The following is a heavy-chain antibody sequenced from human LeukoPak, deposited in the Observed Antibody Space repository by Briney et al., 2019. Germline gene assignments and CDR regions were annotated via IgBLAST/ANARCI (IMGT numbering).Heavy chain of an antibody. CDR3: ARELAAAGVDAVDI. V-gene: IGHV1-69*06. J-gene: IGHJ3*02. D-gene: IGHD6-13*01. CDR2: IIPIFGTA. CDR1: GRTFSSYA. Sequence: SVKVPYKASGRTFSSYAISWVRQAPGQGLEWMGGIIPIFGTANYAQRFQGRVTITADRPTSTAYMELSSLRSEYTAVYYCARELAAAGVDAVDIWDQGTMVTVSS.